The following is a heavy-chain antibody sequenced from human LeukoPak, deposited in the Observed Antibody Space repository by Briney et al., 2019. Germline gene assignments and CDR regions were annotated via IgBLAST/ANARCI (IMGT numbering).Heavy chain of an antibody. J-gene: IGHJ4*02. CDR3: TKDMGSNLAWIT. CDR1: GYTFSGYG. CDR2: ISGHNGDT. V-gene: IGHV1-18*04. Sequence: GALVKVSCKTSGYTFSGYGISWVRQAPGRGLEWMGWISGHNGDTYFAQKFQGRVTLTTDTSTSTAYMELRSLRSDDTAVYYCTKDMGSNLAWITWGQGTLVTVSS. D-gene: IGHD3-16*01.